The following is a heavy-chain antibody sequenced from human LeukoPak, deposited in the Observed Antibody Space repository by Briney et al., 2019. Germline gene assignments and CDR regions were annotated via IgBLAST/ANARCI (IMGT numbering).Heavy chain of an antibody. CDR3: ARGRTGTFDY. J-gene: IGHJ4*02. CDR1: GFSFSDYA. D-gene: IGHD1/OR15-1a*01. CDR2: ISFDGNEK. V-gene: IGHV3-30*04. Sequence: PGGSLRLSCAASGFSFSDYAMHWVRQAPGKGLEWVAVISFDGNEKYSADSVKGRFTISRDNSKNTLYLKMNSLRTEDTAVYYCARGRTGTFDYWGQGNLVTVSS.